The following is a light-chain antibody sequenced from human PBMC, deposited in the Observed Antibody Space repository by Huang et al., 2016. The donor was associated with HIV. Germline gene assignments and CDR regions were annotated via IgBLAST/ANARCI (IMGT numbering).Light chain of an antibody. CDR1: QSVNGGY. Sequence: EIVLTQSPGTLSLSPGERATLSCGASQSVNGGYLAWYQQKPGQAPRLPIYHSATRATGIPDRFSGSGSGTGFTLTISRLEPEDFAVYYCQQYGSSPQTFGQGTKVEIK. J-gene: IGKJ1*01. V-gene: IGKV3-20*01. CDR2: HSA. CDR3: QQYGSSPQT.